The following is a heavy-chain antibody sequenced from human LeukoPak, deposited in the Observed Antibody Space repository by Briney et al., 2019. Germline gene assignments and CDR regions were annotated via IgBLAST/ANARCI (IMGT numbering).Heavy chain of an antibody. CDR3: AKDQPTYSSSWNAEYFQH. V-gene: IGHV3-23*01. D-gene: IGHD6-13*01. CDR2: ISGSGGST. CDR1: GFTFSSYA. J-gene: IGHJ1*01. Sequence: GGSLRLSCAASGFTFSSYAMSWVRQAPGKGLEWVSAISGSGGSTYYADSVKGRLTISRDNSKNTLYLQMNSLRAEDTAVYYCAKDQPTYSSSWNAEYFQHWGQGTLVTVSS.